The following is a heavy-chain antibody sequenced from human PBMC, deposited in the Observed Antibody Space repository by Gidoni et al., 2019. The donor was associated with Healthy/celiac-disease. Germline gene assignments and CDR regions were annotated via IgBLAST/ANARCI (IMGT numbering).Heavy chain of an antibody. Sequence: QVQLQQWGAGLLKPSETLSLTCAVYGWSFSAYYWRWIRQPPGKGLEWIGEINHSGSTNYNPSLKSRVTISVDTSKNQFSLKLSSVTAADTAVYYCARSTGDYFLNWFDPWGQGTLVTVSS. CDR3: ARSTGDYFLNWFDP. CDR2: INHSGST. CDR1: GWSFSAYY. J-gene: IGHJ5*02. D-gene: IGHD4-17*01. V-gene: IGHV4-34*01.